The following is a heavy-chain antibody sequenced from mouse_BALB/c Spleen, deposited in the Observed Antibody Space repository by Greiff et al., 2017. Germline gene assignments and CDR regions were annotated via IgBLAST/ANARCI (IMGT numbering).Heavy chain of an antibody. Sequence: EVQRVESGAELVKPGASVKLSCTASGFNIKDTYMHWVKQRPEQGLEWIGRIDPANGNTKYDPKFQGKATITADTSSNTAYLQLSSLTSEDTAVYYCARYYGYGLDYWGQGTTLTVSS. D-gene: IGHD1-2*01. CDR1: GFNIKDTY. V-gene: IGHV14-3*02. CDR2: IDPANGNT. J-gene: IGHJ2*01. CDR3: ARYYGYGLDY.